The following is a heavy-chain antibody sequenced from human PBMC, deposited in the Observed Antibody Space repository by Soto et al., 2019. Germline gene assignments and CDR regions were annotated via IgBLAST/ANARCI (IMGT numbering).Heavy chain of an antibody. J-gene: IGHJ6*02. CDR3: ASHEGVPGSDPSHYEMDV. D-gene: IGHD6-19*01. V-gene: IGHV3-66*04. CDR1: GLTVSNSF. Sequence: EVQLVETGGGLVQPGGSLRLSCAPSGLTVSNSFMSWVRQAPGKGLEWVSVIYSRGSTYYADSMKGRFTISRDNSKNSLYLQMNSLRVEDTAVYYYASHEGVPGSDPSHYEMDVWGQGTTVTVSS. CDR2: IYSRGST.